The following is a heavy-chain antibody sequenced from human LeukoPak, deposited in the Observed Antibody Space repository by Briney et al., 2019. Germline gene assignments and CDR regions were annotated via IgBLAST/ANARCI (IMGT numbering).Heavy chain of an antibody. CDR3: ASDYSNYYYGMDV. Sequence: ASVKVSCKVSGYTLTELSMHWVRQAPGKGLEWMGGFDPEDGETIYAQKFQGRVTMTEDTSTDTAYMELSRLRSDDTAVYYCASDYSNYYYGMDVWGQGTTVTVSS. D-gene: IGHD4-11*01. CDR2: FDPEDGET. V-gene: IGHV1-24*01. CDR1: GYTLTELS. J-gene: IGHJ6*02.